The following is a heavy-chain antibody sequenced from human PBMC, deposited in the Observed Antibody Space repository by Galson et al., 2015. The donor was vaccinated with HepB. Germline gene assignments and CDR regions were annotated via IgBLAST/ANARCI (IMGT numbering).Heavy chain of an antibody. J-gene: IGHJ4*02. V-gene: IGHV3-23*01. D-gene: IGHD3-3*01. CDR3: AKKYDFWSANDY. Sequence: SLRLSCAASGFTFSSYAMSWVRQAPGKGLEWVSAISGSGGSTYYADSVKGRFTISRDNSKNTLYLQMNSLRAEDTAVYYCAKKYDFWSANDYWGQGTLVTVSS. CDR2: ISGSGGST. CDR1: GFTFSSYA.